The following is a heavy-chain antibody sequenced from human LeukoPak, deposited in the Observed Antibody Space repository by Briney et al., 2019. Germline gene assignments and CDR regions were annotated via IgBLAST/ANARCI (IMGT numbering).Heavy chain of an antibody. CDR1: GFTFSSYW. Sequence: GGSLRLSCAASGFTFSSYWMHWVRQAPGKGLQWVSAISGSGGVTYYADSVKGRFTISRDNSKNTLYLQMNSLRAEDTAVYYCGKGAMEGGKYYYDSRGGEEPLVTVSS. CDR2: ISGSGGVT. J-gene: IGHJ4*02. D-gene: IGHD3-22*01. V-gene: IGHV3-23*01. CDR3: GKGAMEGGKYYYDSR.